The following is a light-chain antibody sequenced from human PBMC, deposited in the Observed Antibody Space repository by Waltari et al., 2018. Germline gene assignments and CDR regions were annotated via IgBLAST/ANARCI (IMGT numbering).Light chain of an antibody. CDR2: DSS. Sequence: ESVLTQSAATLSLSPGERASLSCRASQRLGNFLAWYQQKPGQAPGLLVYDSSKRATGVPVRFSGRGSGTDFTLTISNLEPEDFAVYVCQQYSNWPPTFGGGTTVEIK. V-gene: IGKV3-11*01. J-gene: IGKJ4*01. CDR1: QRLGNF. CDR3: QQYSNWPPT.